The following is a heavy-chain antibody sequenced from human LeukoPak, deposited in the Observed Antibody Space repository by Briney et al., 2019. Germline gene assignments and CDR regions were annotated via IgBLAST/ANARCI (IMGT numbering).Heavy chain of an antibody. Sequence: GGSLRLSCAASGFTFSSYSMNWVRQAPGKGLEWVSSISSSSSYIYYADSVKGRFTISRDNAKNSLYLQMNSLRAEDTAVYYCARQLWCYYYYMDVWGKGTTVTVSS. J-gene: IGHJ6*03. D-gene: IGHD4/OR15-4a*01. V-gene: IGHV3-21*01. CDR2: ISSSSSYI. CDR1: GFTFSSYS. CDR3: ARQLWCYYYYMDV.